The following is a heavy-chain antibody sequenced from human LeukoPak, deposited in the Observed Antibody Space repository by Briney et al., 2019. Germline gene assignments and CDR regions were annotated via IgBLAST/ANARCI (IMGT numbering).Heavy chain of an antibody. V-gene: IGHV1-18*01. CDR3: ARGYDILTGQEHTSFDY. D-gene: IGHD3-9*01. Sequence: ASVKVSCEASGYTFTSYGISWVRQAPGQGLEWMGWISAYNGNTNYAQKLQGRVTMTTDTSTSTAYMELRSLRSDDTAVYYCARGYDILTGQEHTSFDYWGQGTLVTVSS. CDR2: ISAYNGNT. J-gene: IGHJ4*02. CDR1: GYTFTSYG.